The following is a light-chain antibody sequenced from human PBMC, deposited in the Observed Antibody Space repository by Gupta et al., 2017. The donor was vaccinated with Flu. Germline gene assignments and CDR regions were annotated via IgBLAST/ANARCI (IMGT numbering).Light chain of an antibody. CDR2: GAS. J-gene: IGKJ4*01. CDR1: QNIEKS. V-gene: IGKV1-39*01. Sequence: SLSASVGDRVTITCRARQNIEKSLNWYGKKAGRAPQLLIYGASSLQKGVTSRFSGSGVGTDFNLSINTRQPEDFETYYCQQRYSDHPRLTFGGGTKVEI. CDR3: QQRYSDHPRLT.